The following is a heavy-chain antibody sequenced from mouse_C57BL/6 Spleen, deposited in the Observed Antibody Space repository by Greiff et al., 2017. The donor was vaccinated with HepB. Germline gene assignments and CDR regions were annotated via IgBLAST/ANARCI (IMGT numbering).Heavy chain of an antibody. V-gene: IGHV14-2*01. D-gene: IGHD2-5*01. Sequence: VHVKQSGAELVKPGASVKLSCTASGFNIKDYYMHWVKQRTEQGLEWIGRIDPEDGETKYAPKFQGKAPITAATSSNTAYLQLSSLTSEDTAVYYCARTAYYSNFYFDYWGQGTTLTVSS. CDR1: GFNIKDYY. CDR2: IDPEDGET. CDR3: ARTAYYSNFYFDY. J-gene: IGHJ2*01.